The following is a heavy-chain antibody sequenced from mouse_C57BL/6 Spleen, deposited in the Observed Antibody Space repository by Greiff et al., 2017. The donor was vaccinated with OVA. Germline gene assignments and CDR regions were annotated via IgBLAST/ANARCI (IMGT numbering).Heavy chain of an antibody. V-gene: IGHV1-64*01. J-gene: IGHJ2*01. D-gene: IGHD2-3*01. CDR2: IHPNSGST. CDR1: GYTFTSYW. CDR3: ARGDDGYWYYFDY. Sequence: VQLQQPGAELVKPGASVKLSCKASGYTFTSYWMHWVKQRPGQGLEWIGMIHPNSGSTNYNEKFKSKATLTVDKSSSTAYMQLSSLTSEDSAVYYCARGDDGYWYYFDYWGQGTTLTVSS.